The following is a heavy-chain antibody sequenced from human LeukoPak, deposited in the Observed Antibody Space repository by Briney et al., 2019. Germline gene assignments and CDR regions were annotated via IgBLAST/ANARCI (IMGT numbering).Heavy chain of an antibody. V-gene: IGHV3-23*01. D-gene: IGHD2-15*01. CDR3: VREAGYCAPVCVKTNWFDP. CDR1: GFPFSSHA. Sequence: GGSLRLSCAASGFPFSSHAMSWVRQPPGKGLEWVAAISNGKTYYADPVRGRFAISRDDSTNTVYLHMNSLRDEDTALYHCVREAGYCAPVCVKTNWFDPWGQGTLVTVSS. J-gene: IGHJ5*02. CDR2: ISNGKT.